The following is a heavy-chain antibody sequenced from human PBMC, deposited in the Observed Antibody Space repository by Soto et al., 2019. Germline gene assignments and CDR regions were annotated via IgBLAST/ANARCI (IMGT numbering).Heavy chain of an antibody. CDR1: GFTFSSYS. CDR3: ARSPVGDAFNV. CDR2: ISSGSDYI. Sequence: EVQLVESGGGLVKPGGSLRLSCAASGFTFSSYSMNWVRQAPGKGLEWVSSISSGSDYIFYADSVKGRFTISRDNAKNSLVLQMNSLTAEDTAVYYCARSPVGDAFNVWGQGTVVTVSS. V-gene: IGHV3-21*01. J-gene: IGHJ3*01.